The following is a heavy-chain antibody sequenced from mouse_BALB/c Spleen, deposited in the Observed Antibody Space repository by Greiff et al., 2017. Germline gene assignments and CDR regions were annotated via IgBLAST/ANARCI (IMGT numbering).Heavy chain of an antibody. CDR1: GFSLTSYG. V-gene: IGHV2-9*02. CDR2: IWAGGST. J-gene: IGHJ4*01. D-gene: IGHD2-12*01. Sequence: VKLVESGPGLVAPSQSLSITCTVSGFSLTSYGVHWVRQPPGKGLEWLGVIWAGGSTNYNSALMSRLSISKDNSKSQVFLKMNSLQTDDTAMYYCARDHYRGAMDYWGQGTSVTVSS. CDR3: ARDHYRGAMDY.